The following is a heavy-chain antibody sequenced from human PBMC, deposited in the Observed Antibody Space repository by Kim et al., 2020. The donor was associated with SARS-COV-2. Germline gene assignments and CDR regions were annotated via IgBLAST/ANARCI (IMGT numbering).Heavy chain of an antibody. CDR3: ARIRGYSGYDPFDY. D-gene: IGHD5-12*01. J-gene: IGHJ4*02. Sequence: AVSVKSRITINPDPSKNQFSLQLNSVTPEDTAVYYCARIRGYSGYDPFDYWGQGTLVTVSS. V-gene: IGHV6-1*01.